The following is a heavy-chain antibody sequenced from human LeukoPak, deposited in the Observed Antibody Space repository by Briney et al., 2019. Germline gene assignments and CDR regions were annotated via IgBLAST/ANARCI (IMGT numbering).Heavy chain of an antibody. D-gene: IGHD6-13*01. CDR2: IKQDGSAK. CDR1: GLTFSDYW. CDR3: VRQYNSSWLQFFDY. J-gene: IGHJ4*02. V-gene: IGHV3-7*04. Sequence: PGGSLRLSCAAAGLTFSDYWMTWVRQAPGKGLEWVANIKQDGSAKYYVDSVQGRFTISRDNAKNSLYLQMNSRRAEDTAIYYCVRQYNSSWLQFFDYWGQGTLVTVSS.